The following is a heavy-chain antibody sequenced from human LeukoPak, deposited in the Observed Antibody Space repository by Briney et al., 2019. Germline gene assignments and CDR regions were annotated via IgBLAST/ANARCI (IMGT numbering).Heavy chain of an antibody. CDR1: GGSFSGYY. CDR2: INHSGST. V-gene: IGHV4-34*01. D-gene: IGHD3-9*01. CDR3: ARRPEYYDILTGYFNWFDP. Sequence: PSETLSLTCAVYGGSFSGYYWSWIRQPPGKGLEWIGEINHSGSTNYNPSLKSRVTISVDTSKNQFSLKLSSVTAADTAVYYCARRPEYYDILTGYFNWFDPWGQGTLVTVSS. J-gene: IGHJ5*02.